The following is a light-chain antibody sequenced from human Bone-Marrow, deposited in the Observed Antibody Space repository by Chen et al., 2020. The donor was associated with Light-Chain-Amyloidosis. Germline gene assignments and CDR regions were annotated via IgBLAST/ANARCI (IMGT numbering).Light chain of an antibody. Sequence: DIQMTQSPSSVSASVGDRVTITCRASQTISSYLNWYQQRPGKAPKLLIYAASSLQSGVPSRFSGSGSGTDFTLTISSLQPEDFATYYCQQSYSWPRTFGDGTRVEIK. J-gene: IGKJ4*01. CDR2: AAS. CDR1: QTISSY. V-gene: IGKV1-39*01. CDR3: QQSYSWPRT.